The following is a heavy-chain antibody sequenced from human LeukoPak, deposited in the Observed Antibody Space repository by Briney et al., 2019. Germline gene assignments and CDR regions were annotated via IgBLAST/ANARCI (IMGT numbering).Heavy chain of an antibody. CDR3: ARVVAAAGNNWFDP. CDR1: GGSISSSNW. Sequence: SGTLSLTCAVSGGSISSSNWWSWVRQPPGKGLEWIGEIYHSGSTNYNPSLKSRVTISVDKSKNQFSLKLSSVTAAGTALYYCARVVAAAGNNWFDPWGQGTLVTVSS. CDR2: IYHSGST. J-gene: IGHJ5*02. D-gene: IGHD6-13*01. V-gene: IGHV4-4*02.